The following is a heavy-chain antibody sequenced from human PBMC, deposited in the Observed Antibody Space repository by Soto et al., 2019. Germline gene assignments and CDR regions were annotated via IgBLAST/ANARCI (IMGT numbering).Heavy chain of an antibody. CDR1: GFTVSSNY. V-gene: IGHV3-66*01. J-gene: IGHJ4*02. D-gene: IGHD2-2*01. CDR2: LYSGGST. CDR3: ARSMPFDS. Sequence: DVQLVESGGGLVQPGGSLRLSCAASGFTVSSNYMSWVRQAPGKGLEWVSVLYSGGSTYYADSVKGRFSISRDSSKNTVYLQMNSLRAEDTAVYYCARSMPFDSWGQGALVTVFS.